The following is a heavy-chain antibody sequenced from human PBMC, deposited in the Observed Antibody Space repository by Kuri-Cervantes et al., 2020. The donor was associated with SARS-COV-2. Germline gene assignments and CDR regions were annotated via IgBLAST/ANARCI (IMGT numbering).Heavy chain of an antibody. D-gene: IGHD4-17*01. V-gene: IGHV1-18*01. J-gene: IGHJ4*02. CDR3: ARDTGYGADYFDY. CDR1: GYTSTSYS. CDR2: ISAYNGNT. Sequence: GESLKISCKASGYTSTSYSISWVRQAPGQGLEWMGWISAYNGNTNYAQKLQGRVTMTTDTSTSTAYMELRSLRSDDTAVYYCARDTGYGADYFDYWGQGTLVTVSS.